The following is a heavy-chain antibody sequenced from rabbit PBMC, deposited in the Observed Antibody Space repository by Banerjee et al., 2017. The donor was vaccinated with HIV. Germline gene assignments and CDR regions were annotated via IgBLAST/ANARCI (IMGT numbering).Heavy chain of an antibody. V-gene: IGHV1S45*01. Sequence: QEQLEESGGDLVKPEGSLTLTCTASGFSFSSSYWICWVRQAPGKGPEWIACIYAGSSGSTYYASWVNGRFTISKTSSTTVTLQMTSLTAADTATYFCARTDTGAGYGTDFRLDLWGPGTLVTVS. D-gene: IGHD7-1*01. CDR3: ARTDTGAGYGTDFRLDL. J-gene: IGHJ3*01. CDR1: GFSFSSSYW. CDR2: IYAGSSGST.